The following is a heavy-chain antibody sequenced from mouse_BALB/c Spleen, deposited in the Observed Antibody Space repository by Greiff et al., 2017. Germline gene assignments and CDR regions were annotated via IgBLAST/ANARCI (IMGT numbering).Heavy chain of an antibody. V-gene: IGHV5-12-2*01. J-gene: IGHJ2*01. CDR1: GFTFSSYT. D-gene: IGHD1-1*01. Sequence: EVHLVESGGGLVQPGGSLKLSCAASGFTFSSYTMSWVRQTPEKRLEWVAYISNGGGSTYYPDTVKGRFTISRDNPKNTLFLQMTSLRSEDTAMYYCARSAVVAEVDYWGQGTTLTVSS. CDR2: ISNGGGST. CDR3: ARSAVVAEVDY.